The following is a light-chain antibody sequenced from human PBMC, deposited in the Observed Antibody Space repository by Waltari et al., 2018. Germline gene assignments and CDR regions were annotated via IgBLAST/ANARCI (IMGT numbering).Light chain of an antibody. CDR3: NSYTSSNTWV. Sequence: QSALTQPASVSGPPGQSITIPCTGTSSDVGCSNYVPWYQQHPGRAPKLLIYDVGNRPSGISNRFSGSKSGSTASLTISGLQAEDEANYYCNSYTSSNTWVFGGGTKLTVL. CDR1: SSDVGCSNY. CDR2: DVG. J-gene: IGLJ3*02. V-gene: IGLV2-14*03.